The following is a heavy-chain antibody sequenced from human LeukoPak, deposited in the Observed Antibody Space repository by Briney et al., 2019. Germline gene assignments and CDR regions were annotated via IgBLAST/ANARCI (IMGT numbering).Heavy chain of an antibody. CDR2: ISGSGGST. D-gene: IGHD3-22*01. V-gene: IGHV3-23*01. CDR1: GFTFSSYS. Sequence: QTGGSLRLSCAASGFTFSSYSMNWVRQAPGKGLEWVSAISGSGGSTYYADSVKGRFTISRDNSKNTLYLQMNSLRAEDTAVYYCAKVPPLYDMRSYYFDYWGQGTLVTVSS. CDR3: AKVPPLYDMRSYYFDY. J-gene: IGHJ4*02.